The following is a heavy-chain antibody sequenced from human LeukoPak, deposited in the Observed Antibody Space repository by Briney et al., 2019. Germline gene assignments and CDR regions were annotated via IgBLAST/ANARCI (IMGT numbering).Heavy chain of an antibody. CDR1: GFTFSSYS. D-gene: IGHD1-1*01. J-gene: IGHJ3*02. CDR3: ARALPGGTEGRNAFDI. V-gene: IGHV3-21*01. CDR2: ISSSSSYI. Sequence: GGSLRLSCAASGFTFSSYSMNWVRQAPGKGLEWVSSISSSSSYIYYADSVKGRFTISRDNAKNSLYLQMNSLRAEDTAVYYCARALPGGTEGRNAFDIWGQGTMVTVSS.